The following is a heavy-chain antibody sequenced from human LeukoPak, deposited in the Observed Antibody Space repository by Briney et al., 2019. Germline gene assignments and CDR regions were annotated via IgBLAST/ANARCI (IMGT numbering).Heavy chain of an antibody. D-gene: IGHD6-13*01. CDR2: INHSGST. CDR3: ARGSSWYLVYFDY. J-gene: IGHJ4*02. Sequence: SGTLSLTCAVYGGSFSGYYWSWIRQPPGKGLEWIGEINHSGSTNYNPSLKSRVTISVDTSKNQFSLKLSSVTAADTAVYYCARGSSWYLVYFDYWGQGTLVTVSS. V-gene: IGHV4-34*01. CDR1: GGSFSGYY.